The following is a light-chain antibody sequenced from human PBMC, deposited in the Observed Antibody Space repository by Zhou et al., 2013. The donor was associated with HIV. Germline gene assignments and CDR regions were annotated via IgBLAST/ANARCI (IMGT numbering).Light chain of an antibody. V-gene: IGLV1-40*01. CDR3: SSYTSRSTRV. Sequence: QSVLTQPPSVSGAPGQRVTISCTGSRSNIGAGYDVHWYQQLPGTAPKLLIYDNTNRPSGVPDRFSGSKSGTSASLAITGLQAEDEADYYCSSYTSRSTRVFGGGTKLTVL. CDR2: DNT. J-gene: IGLJ3*02. CDR1: RSNIGAGYD.